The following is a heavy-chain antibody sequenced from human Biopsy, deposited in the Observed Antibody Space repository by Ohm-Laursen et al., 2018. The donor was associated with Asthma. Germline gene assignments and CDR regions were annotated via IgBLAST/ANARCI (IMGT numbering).Heavy chain of an antibody. Sequence: SLRLSCAASGFSFSNIAIHWVRQAPGKGLEWVGVISKDASTQDYADSVKGRFTMARDNSKNTLDLQMNSLREEDTAVYYCVRDGTDDAFDIWGQGTVVSVSS. CDR3: VRDGTDDAFDI. CDR2: ISKDASTQ. V-gene: IGHV3-30*01. J-gene: IGHJ3*02. D-gene: IGHD1-1*01. CDR1: GFSFSNIA.